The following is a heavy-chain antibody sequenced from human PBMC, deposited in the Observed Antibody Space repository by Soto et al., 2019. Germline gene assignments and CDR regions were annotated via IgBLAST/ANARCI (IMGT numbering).Heavy chain of an antibody. CDR2: IIPDFGTG. CDR3: ARERGGYNRGDFEF. Sequence: QVLLVQSGAEVREPGSSVNVSCKASGGTFNSYAISWVRQTPGQGLEWMGGIIPDFGTGNSAQKFRGRVSITADASTTTVYMGLSGLTLEDTAGYYCARERGGYNRGDFEFCGQGTQVTVSS. J-gene: IGHJ4*02. CDR1: GGTFNSYA. D-gene: IGHD1-26*01. V-gene: IGHV1-69*01.